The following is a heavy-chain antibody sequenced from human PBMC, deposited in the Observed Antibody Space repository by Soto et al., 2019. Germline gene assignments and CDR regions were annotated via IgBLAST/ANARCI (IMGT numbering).Heavy chain of an antibody. CDR2: IWYDGSNK. CDR3: ARVQVAALVYYYGMDV. D-gene: IGHD6-6*01. CDR1: GFTFSSYG. J-gene: IGHJ6*02. V-gene: IGHV3-33*01. Sequence: GGSLRLSCAASGFTFSSYGMHWVRQAPGKGLEWVAVIWYDGSNKYYADSVKGRFTISRDNSKNTLYLQMNSLRAEDTAVYYCARVQVAALVYYYGMDVWGQGTTVTVSS.